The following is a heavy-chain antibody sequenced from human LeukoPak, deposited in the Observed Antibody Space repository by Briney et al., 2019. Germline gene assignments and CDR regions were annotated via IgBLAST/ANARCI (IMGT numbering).Heavy chain of an antibody. Sequence: GGSLRLSCAASGFTFSDYYMSWIRQAPGKGLEWFSYVSTSGTTIYYADSVKGRFTISRDNAKNSLYLQMNSPRAEDTAVYYCARGPTTVTSPHFGYWGQGTLVTVSS. D-gene: IGHD4-17*01. V-gene: IGHV3-11*01. CDR1: GFTFSDYY. CDR2: VSTSGTTI. J-gene: IGHJ4*02. CDR3: ARGPTTVTSPHFGY.